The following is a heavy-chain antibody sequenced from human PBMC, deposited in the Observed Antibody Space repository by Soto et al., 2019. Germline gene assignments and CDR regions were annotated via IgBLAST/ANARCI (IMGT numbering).Heavy chain of an antibody. CDR1: GGTFSSYA. D-gene: IGHD3-22*01. J-gene: IGHJ3*02. V-gene: IGHV1-69*01. Sequence: QVQLVQSGAEVKKPGSSVKVSCKASGGTFSSYAISWVRQAPGQGLEWMGGIIPIFGTANYAQKFQGRVTITADESTSTAYMELSSLRSEDTAVYYCAREARGYYDSSGYPSAAFDIWGQGTMVTVSS. CDR3: AREARGYYDSSGYPSAAFDI. CDR2: IIPIFGTA.